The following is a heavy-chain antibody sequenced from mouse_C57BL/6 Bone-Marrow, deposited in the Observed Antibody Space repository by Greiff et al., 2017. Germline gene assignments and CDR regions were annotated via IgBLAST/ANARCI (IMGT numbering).Heavy chain of an antibody. CDR3: AREKYYAFYSMDY. D-gene: IGHD1-1*01. J-gene: IGHJ4*01. CDR2: IFPGSGST. CDR1: GYTFTDYY. V-gene: IGHV1-75*01. Sequence: QVQLQQSGPELVKPGASVKISCKASGYTFTDYYINWVKQRPGQGLEWIGWIFPGSGSTYYTEKLKGKATLTVDKSSSTAYMLLSSLTSEASAVYFCAREKYYAFYSMDYWGQGTSVTVSA.